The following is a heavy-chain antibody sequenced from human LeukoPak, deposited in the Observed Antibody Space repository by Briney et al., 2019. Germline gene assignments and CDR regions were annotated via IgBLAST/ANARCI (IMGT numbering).Heavy chain of an antibody. J-gene: IGHJ4*02. CDR3: XXNLGSGWYFPFDY. CDR2: INWNGGST. D-gene: IGHD6-19*01. V-gene: IGHV3-20*04. Sequence: PGGSLRLSCAASGFIFDDHGMTWVRQAPGKGLEWVSGINWNGGSTGYAGSVKGRFTISRDNAKNSLYLQMNSLSAEDTALYYCXXNLGSGWYFPFDYWGQGTLVTVSS. CDR1: GFIFDDHG.